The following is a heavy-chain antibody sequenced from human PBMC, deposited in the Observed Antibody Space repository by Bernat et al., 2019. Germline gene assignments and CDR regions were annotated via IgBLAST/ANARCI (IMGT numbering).Heavy chain of an antibody. CDR1: GFTFSDYY. CDR3: ARYTYAFDI. J-gene: IGHJ3*02. CDR2: ISSSGGNI. Sequence: QGQVVESGGGLVKPGGSLRLSCAASGFTFSDYYMSWIRQAPGKGLEWVSYISSSGGNIDYADSMKGRFTISRDNAKKSIYLQMNSLRAEDTAVYYCARYTYAFDIWGQGTMVTVSS. D-gene: IGHD2-2*02. V-gene: IGHV3-11*01.